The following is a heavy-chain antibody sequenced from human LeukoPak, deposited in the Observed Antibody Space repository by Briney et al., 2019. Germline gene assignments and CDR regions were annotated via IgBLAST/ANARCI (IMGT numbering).Heavy chain of an antibody. CDR2: IKSKTGGETT. D-gene: IGHD3-10*01. Sequence: GGSLRLSCVDSGFTFTNAWMSWVRQAPGKGLEWIGRIKSKTGGETTNYAEPVRGRFTISRDDSKSAVYLQMNSLKIEDTAVYYCTTDLGTYYHGSQRLIPIDYWGQGTLVTVSS. V-gene: IGHV3-15*01. CDR3: TTDLGTYYHGSQRLIPIDY. CDR1: GFTFTNAW. J-gene: IGHJ4*02.